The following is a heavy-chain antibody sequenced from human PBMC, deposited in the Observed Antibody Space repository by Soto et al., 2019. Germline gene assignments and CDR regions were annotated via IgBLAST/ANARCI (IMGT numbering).Heavy chain of an antibody. D-gene: IGHD2-2*02. CDR3: ARDRTPQDCSSTSCHTRLDY. Sequence: GGSLRLSCAASGFTFSDYYMSWIRQAPGKGLEWVSYISSSSSYTNYADSVKGRFTISRDNAKNSLYLQMNSLRAEDTAVYYCARDRTPQDCSSTSCHTRLDYWGQGTLVTVSS. V-gene: IGHV3-11*06. CDR2: ISSSSSYT. CDR1: GFTFSDYY. J-gene: IGHJ4*02.